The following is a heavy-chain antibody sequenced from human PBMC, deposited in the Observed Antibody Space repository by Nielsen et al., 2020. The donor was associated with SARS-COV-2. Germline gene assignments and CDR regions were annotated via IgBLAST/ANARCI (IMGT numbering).Heavy chain of an antibody. CDR3: ARGDFIVGATTLTRY. Sequence: GGSLRLSCAASGFTFSSYGMHWVRQAPGKGLEWVAVIWYDGSNKYYADSVKGRFTISRDNSKNTLYLQMNSLRAEDTAVYYCARGDFIVGATTLTRYWGQGTLVTVSS. CDR1: GFTFSSYG. J-gene: IGHJ4*02. CDR2: IWYDGSNK. D-gene: IGHD1-26*01. V-gene: IGHV3-33*01.